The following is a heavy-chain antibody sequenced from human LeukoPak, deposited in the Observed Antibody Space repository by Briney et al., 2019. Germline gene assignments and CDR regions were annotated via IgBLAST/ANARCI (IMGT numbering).Heavy chain of an antibody. J-gene: IGHJ6*03. CDR1: GGSFSGYY. V-gene: IGHV4-34*01. Sequence: PSETLSLTCAFYGGSFSGYYWSWIRQPPGKGLEWIGEINHSGSTNYNPSLKSRVTISVDTSKNQFSLKLSSVTAADTAVYYCARLRGSYGQYYYMDVWGKGTTVTISS. CDR3: ARLRGSYGQYYYMDV. CDR2: INHSGST. D-gene: IGHD5-18*01.